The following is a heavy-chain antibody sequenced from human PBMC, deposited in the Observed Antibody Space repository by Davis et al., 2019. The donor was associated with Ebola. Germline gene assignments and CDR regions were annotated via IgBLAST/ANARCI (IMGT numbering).Heavy chain of an antibody. CDR1: GFTFSSYA. CDR3: AKADCSGGSCYGPDI. D-gene: IGHD2-15*01. Sequence: GESLKISCAASGFTFSSYAMTWVRQAPGKGLEWVSAISGSGGDTYYADSVKGRFTISRDNSKNTLYLQMNSLRAEDTAVYYCAKADCSGGSCYGPDIWGQGTMVTVS. J-gene: IGHJ3*02. V-gene: IGHV3-23*01. CDR2: ISGSGGDT.